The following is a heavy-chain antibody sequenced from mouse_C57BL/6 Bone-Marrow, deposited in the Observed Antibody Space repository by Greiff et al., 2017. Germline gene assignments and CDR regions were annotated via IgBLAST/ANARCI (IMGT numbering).Heavy chain of an antibody. J-gene: IGHJ2*01. V-gene: IGHV1-64*01. CDR1: GYTFTSYW. CDR3: ARRLTTVVGGGY. CDR2: IHPNSGST. D-gene: IGHD1-1*01. Sequence: VQLQQPGAELVKPGASVKLSCKASGYTFTSYWMHWVKQRPGQGLEWIGMIHPNSGSTNYNEKFKSKATLTVDKSSSTAYMQLSSLTSEDSAVYYCARRLTTVVGGGYWGQGTTLTVSS.